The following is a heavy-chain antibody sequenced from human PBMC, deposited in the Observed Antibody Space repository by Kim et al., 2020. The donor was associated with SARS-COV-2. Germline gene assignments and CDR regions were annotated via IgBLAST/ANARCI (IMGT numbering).Heavy chain of an antibody. D-gene: IGHD3-10*01. CDR1: GYTFTSYA. CDR2: INAGNGNT. CDR3: ARDGGHGVYYGMDV. J-gene: IGHJ6*02. Sequence: ASVKVSCKASGYTFTSYAMHWVRQAPGQRLEWMGWINAGNGNTKYSQKFQGRVTITRDTSASTAYMELSSLRSEDTAVYYCARDGGHGVYYGMDVWGQGTTVTVSS. V-gene: IGHV1-3*01.